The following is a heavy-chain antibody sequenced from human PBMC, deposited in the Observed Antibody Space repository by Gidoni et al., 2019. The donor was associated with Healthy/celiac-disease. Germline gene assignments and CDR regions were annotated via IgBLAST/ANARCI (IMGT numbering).Heavy chain of an antibody. CDR3: ARGAPYYYGSGSYSTSGMDV. J-gene: IGHJ6*04. CDR1: GGSFSGYY. D-gene: IGHD3-10*01. Sequence: QVQLQQWGAGLLKPSETLSLTCAVYGGSFSGYYWRWIRQPPGKGLEWIGEINHSGSTNYNPSLKSRVTISVDTSKNQFSLKLSSVTAADTAVYYCARGAPYYYGSGSYSTSGMDVWGKGTTVTVSS. CDR2: INHSGST. V-gene: IGHV4-34*01.